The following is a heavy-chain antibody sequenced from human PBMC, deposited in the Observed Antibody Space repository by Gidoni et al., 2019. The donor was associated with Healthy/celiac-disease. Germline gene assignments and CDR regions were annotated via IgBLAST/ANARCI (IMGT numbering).Heavy chain of an antibody. Sequence: EVQLVESGGGLIQPGGSLRLSCAASGFTVSSNYMSAEKGRAWVSGIYCVGSKYYADSVKGRFTIFRDNSKNTMYLQMNRLRVEETAVYYCARDHDYYGMDVWGQGTTVTVSS. CDR1: GFTVSSNY. J-gene: IGHJ6*02. CDR2: IYCVGSK. V-gene: IGHV3-53*01. CDR3: ARDHDYYGMDV.